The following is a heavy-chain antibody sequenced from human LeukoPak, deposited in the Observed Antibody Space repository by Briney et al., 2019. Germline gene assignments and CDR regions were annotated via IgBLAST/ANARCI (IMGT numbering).Heavy chain of an antibody. CDR1: GFTFSNSW. V-gene: IGHV3-15*01. D-gene: IGHD1-7*01. J-gene: IGHJ6*03. CDR3: TTLNGARGTTFMDV. Sequence: GSLRLSCAASGFTFSNSWMNWVRQAPGKGLEWVGRIKSKTEGGTTDYAAPVKGRFTISRDDSKNTLYVQMNSLKTEDTAVYYCTTLNGARGTTFMDVWGKGTTVTVSS. CDR2: IKSKTEGGTT.